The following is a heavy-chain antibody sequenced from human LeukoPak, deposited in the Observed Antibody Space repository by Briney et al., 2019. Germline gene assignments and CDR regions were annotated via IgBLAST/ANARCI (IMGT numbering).Heavy chain of an antibody. CDR1: GYTLTELS. Sequence: ASVKVSCKVSGYTLTELSMHWVRQAPGKGLEWMGGFDPEDGGTIYAQKFQGRVTMTEDTSTDTAYMELSSLRSEDTAVYYCATVKDYYDSSGYVQEYFQHWGQGTLVTVSS. CDR3: ATVKDYYDSSGYVQEYFQH. J-gene: IGHJ1*01. D-gene: IGHD3-22*01. CDR2: FDPEDGGT. V-gene: IGHV1-24*01.